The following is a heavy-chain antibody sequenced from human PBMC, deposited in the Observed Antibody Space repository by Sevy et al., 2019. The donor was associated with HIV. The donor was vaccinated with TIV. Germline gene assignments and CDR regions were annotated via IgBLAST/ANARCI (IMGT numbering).Heavy chain of an antibody. D-gene: IGHD3-10*01. CDR2: MSPKSGET. V-gene: IGHV1-8*01. CDR3: ARLSGGY. Sequence: ASVKVSCKASGYTFTSYDINWVRQATGQGLEWMGWMSPKSGETGYAQRFQGRVTMTRNTSISTAYMEVSSLRSEDTAVYYCARLSGGYWGQGTLVTVSS. J-gene: IGHJ4*02. CDR1: GYTFTSYD.